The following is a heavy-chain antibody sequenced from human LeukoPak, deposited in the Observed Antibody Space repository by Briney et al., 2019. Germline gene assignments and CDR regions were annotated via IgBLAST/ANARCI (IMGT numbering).Heavy chain of an antibody. CDR1: GYTFTSYY. Sequence: ASVKVSCKASGYTFTSYYMHWVRQAPGQGLEWMGIINPSGGSTSYAQKFQGRVTMTRDMSTSTVYMELGSLRSEDTAVYYCARVKVPLAEDDAFDIWGQGTMVTVSS. V-gene: IGHV1-46*01. CDR2: INPSGGST. J-gene: IGHJ3*02. CDR3: ARVKVPLAEDDAFDI.